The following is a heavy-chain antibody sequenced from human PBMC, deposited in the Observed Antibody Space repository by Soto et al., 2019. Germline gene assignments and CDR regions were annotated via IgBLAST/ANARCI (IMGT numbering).Heavy chain of an antibody. CDR3: AKAGSGSHPVIDY. CDR2: ISGSGGST. D-gene: IGHD3-10*01. CDR1: GFTFSSYA. V-gene: IGHV3-23*01. J-gene: IGHJ4*02. Sequence: EVQLLESGGGLVQPGGSLRLSCAASGFTFSSYAMSWVRQAPGKGLEWVSAISGSGGSTYYADSVKGRFTISRDNSKNTLYLQMNCLRVEDAAVYYCAKAGSGSHPVIDYWGQGTLVTVSS.